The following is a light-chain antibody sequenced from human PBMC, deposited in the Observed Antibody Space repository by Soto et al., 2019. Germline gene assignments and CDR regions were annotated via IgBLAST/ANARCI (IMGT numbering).Light chain of an antibody. CDR1: QDIKNY. CDR3: QQGFSLPWT. V-gene: IGKV1-39*01. J-gene: IGKJ1*01. Sequence: DIQVTQSPSSLSASVGDRVTITCRASQDIKNYLNWYQRKPGTAPRLLIYAASSLHSGVPSTFSASGSGTDFALNITSLQADDFGTYYCQQGFSLPWTFGQGTQVDIK. CDR2: AAS.